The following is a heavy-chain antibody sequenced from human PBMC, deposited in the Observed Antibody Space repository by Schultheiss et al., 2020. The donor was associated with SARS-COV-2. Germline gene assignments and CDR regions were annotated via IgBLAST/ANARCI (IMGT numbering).Heavy chain of an antibody. J-gene: IGHJ6*01. D-gene: IGHD1-26*01. CDR2: IRSKANSYAT. Sequence: GESLKISCSASGFTFSSYAMHWVRQASGKGLEWVGRIRSKANSYATAYAASVKGRFTISRDDSKNTAYLQMNSLKTEDTAVYYCTRHEGGSYGYYGMDVWVQGTTVTVSS. CDR1: GFTFSSYA. V-gene: IGHV3-73*01. CDR3: TRHEGGSYGYYGMDV.